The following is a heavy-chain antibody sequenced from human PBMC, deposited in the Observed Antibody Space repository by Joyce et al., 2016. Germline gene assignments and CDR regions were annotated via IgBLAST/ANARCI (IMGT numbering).Heavy chain of an antibody. CDR3: ARGPMPPYAFDV. Sequence: QVNLVQSGAEVKKPGASVTVSCKASWYSFSDSYIHWVRKAPGQGLKWMGRINPATGDTIYAQKFQGRVTLNRDTFISTVYMEVSRLRSDDTAVYFCARGPMPPYAFDVWGQGTLVTVST. J-gene: IGHJ3*01. CDR1: WYSFSDSY. D-gene: IGHD2-2*01. CDR2: INPATGDT. V-gene: IGHV1-2*06.